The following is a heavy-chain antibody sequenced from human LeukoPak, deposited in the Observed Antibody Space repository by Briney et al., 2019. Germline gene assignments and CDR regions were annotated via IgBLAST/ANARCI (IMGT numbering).Heavy chain of an antibody. V-gene: IGHV4-59*01. CDR2: IYYSGST. Sequence: SETLSLTCTVSGGSISSYYWSWIRQPPGKGLEWIGYIYYSGSTNYNPSLKSRVTISVDTSKNQFSLKLSSVTAADTAVYYCARDRRKEIVAVVGATELGYWGQGTLVTVSS. CDR1: GGSISSYY. CDR3: ARDRRKEIVAVVGATELGY. D-gene: IGHD2-15*01. J-gene: IGHJ4*02.